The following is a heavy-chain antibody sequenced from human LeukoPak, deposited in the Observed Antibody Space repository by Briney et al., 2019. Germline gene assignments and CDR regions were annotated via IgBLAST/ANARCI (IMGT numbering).Heavy chain of an antibody. CDR3: ARDKQAYYDFWSGYYSNWFDP. CDR1: GGSISSYY. V-gene: IGHV4-4*07. J-gene: IGHJ5*02. Sequence: SETLSLTCTVSGGSISSYYWSWIRQPAGKGLEWVGRIYTSGSTNYNPSLKSRVTTSVDKSKNQLSLKLSSVTAADTAVYYRARDKQAYYDFWSGYYSNWFDPWGQGTLVTVSS. CDR2: IYTSGST. D-gene: IGHD3-3*01.